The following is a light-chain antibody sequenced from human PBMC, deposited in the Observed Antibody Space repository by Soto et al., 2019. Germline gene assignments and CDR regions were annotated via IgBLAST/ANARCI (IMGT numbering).Light chain of an antibody. CDR2: VAS. CDR1: QSVSSSY. J-gene: IGKJ4*01. CDR3: QQYGSSPRLT. V-gene: IGKV3-20*01. Sequence: EIVLTQSPGTLSLSPGERATLSCRASQSVSSSYLAWYQQKPGQAPRLLIYVASSRATGIPDRFSGSGSGTDFTLTISRLEPEDVAVYYCQQYGSSPRLTFGGGTKVEIK.